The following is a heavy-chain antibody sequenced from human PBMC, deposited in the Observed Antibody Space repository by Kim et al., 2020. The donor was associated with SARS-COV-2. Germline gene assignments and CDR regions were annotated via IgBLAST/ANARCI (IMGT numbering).Heavy chain of an antibody. CDR3: ATFWYSIEN. D-gene: IGHD2-21*01. Sequence: SETLSLTCSVSGGSITRSDYRWGWIRQPPGEGLEWIGSIYHTRNTVYNPSLKGRVTISIDTSKNQFSLQPYSVTAADTAVYYCATFWYSIENWGQGPLVTVSS. CDR2: IYHTRNT. V-gene: IGHV4-39*01. J-gene: IGHJ4*02. CDR1: GGSITRSDYR.